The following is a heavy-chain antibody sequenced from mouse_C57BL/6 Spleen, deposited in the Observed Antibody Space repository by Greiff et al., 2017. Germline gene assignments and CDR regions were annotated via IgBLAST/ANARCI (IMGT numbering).Heavy chain of an antibody. D-gene: IGHD2-3*01. V-gene: IGHV1-80*01. Sequence: QVQLQQSGAELVTSGASVKISCKASGYAFSSYWMNWVKQRPGKGLEWIGQIYPGDGDTNYNGKFKGKATLTADKSSSTAYMQLSSLTSEDSAVYFCARWGDVYGLDYYAKDYWGQGTSVTVSS. CDR1: GYAFSSYW. CDR2: IYPGDGDT. J-gene: IGHJ4*01. CDR3: ARWGDVYGLDYYAKDY.